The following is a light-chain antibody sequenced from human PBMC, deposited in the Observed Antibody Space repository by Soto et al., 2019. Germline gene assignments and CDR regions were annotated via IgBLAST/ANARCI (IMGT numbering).Light chain of an antibody. Sequence: EIVLTQSPGTLSLTPGERATLSCRASQSVSSNYLAWYQQKPGQAPRLLIYGASSRATGIPGRFSGSGSGTDLTLTISRLEPEDFAVYYCQHYGRSAYTFGQGTTLEIK. J-gene: IGKJ2*01. CDR1: QSVSSNY. CDR3: QHYGRSAYT. CDR2: GAS. V-gene: IGKV3-20*01.